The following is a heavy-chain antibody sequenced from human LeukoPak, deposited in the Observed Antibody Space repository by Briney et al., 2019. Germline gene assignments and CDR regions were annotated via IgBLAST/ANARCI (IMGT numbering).Heavy chain of an antibody. CDR2: ISNSSSYI. D-gene: IGHD1-1*01. CDR3: ARDRFWNGDYYNYYMDV. Sequence: GGSLRLSCAASGFMFSSYTMNWVRQAPGKGLEWVSSISNSSSYIYYADSVKGRFTISRDNAKNSLYLQMNSLRAKDTAVYYCARDRFWNGDYYNYYMDVWGKGTTVTVSS. J-gene: IGHJ6*03. CDR1: GFMFSSYT. V-gene: IGHV3-21*01.